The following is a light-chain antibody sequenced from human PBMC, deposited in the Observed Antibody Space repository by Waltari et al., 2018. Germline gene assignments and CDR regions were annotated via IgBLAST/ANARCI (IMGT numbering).Light chain of an antibody. J-gene: IGKJ2*01. CDR1: QSILFTTNNKNY. CDR3: QQYYSTPYT. V-gene: IGKV4-1*01. CDR2: WAP. Sequence: DIMMTQSPDSLAVSLGERATINCKSSQSILFTTNNKNYLAWYQQRPGQPAKLLIYWAPTRESGVPYRFSGSGSGTDFTLTISSLQTEDVAVYYCQQYYSTPYTFGQGTKLEI.